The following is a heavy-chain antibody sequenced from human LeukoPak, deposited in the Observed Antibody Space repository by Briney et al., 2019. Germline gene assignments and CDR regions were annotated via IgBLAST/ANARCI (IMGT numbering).Heavy chain of an antibody. Sequence: PGGSLRLSCAASEFTFSTYAMSWVRQAPGKGLEWVSVISGNGGSTYYADSVKGRFTISRDNSKNTLYMQMNSLRAEDTAVYYCAKLGGSYVGLDHFVYWGQRTLVTVSS. J-gene: IGHJ4*02. CDR1: EFTFSTYA. D-gene: IGHD1-26*01. CDR2: ISGNGGST. CDR3: AKLGGSYVGLDHFVY. V-gene: IGHV3-23*01.